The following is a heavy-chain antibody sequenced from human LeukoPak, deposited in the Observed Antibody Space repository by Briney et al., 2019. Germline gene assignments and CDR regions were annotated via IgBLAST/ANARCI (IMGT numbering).Heavy chain of an antibody. V-gene: IGHV4-59*08. D-gene: IGHD2-15*01. CDR1: GGSISSYY. Sequence: SETLSLTCTVSGGSISSYYWSWIRQPPGKGLEWIGYIYYSGSTNYNPSLKSRVTIPVDTSKNQFSLKLSSVTAADTAVYYCASPGLAMVAARRFDYWGQGTLVTVSS. CDR2: IYYSGST. CDR3: ASPGLAMVAARRFDY. J-gene: IGHJ4*02.